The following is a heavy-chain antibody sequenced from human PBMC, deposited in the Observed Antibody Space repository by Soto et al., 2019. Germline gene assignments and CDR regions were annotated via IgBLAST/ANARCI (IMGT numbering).Heavy chain of an antibody. V-gene: IGHV1-69*02. CDR2: VNPIVSMS. CDR3: ASSYGSGYRAFDY. D-gene: IGHD3-10*01. Sequence: QVQLVQSGAEVKRPGSSVKVSCKASGDTFNFYSINWVRQAPGVGLEWMGRVNPIVSMSNYEQKFQGRVTMTADKSTSTAYRKLSSLRSEDTVIYYCASSYGSGYRAFDYWGQGALVTVSS. CDR1: GDTFNFYS. J-gene: IGHJ4*02.